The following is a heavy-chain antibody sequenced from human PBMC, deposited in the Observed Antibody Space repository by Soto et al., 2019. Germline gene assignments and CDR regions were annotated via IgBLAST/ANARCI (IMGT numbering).Heavy chain of an antibody. CDR3: ARETLTYGSALDV. D-gene: IGHD1-20*01. Sequence: GGSLRLSCAASGFRFDDYNMHWVRQAPGEGLEWVSLITWNGGNTYYADSVKGRFTISRDGTTKSVSLQMTSLKREDTGLYYCARETLTYGSALDVWGQGTTVLVSS. CDR2: ITWNGGNT. V-gene: IGHV3-43*01. CDR1: GFRFDDYN. J-gene: IGHJ6*02.